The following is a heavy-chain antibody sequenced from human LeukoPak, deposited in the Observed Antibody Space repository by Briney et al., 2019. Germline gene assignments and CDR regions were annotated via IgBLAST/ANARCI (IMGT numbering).Heavy chain of an antibody. V-gene: IGHV3-23*01. J-gene: IGHJ4*02. CDR2: ISGSGATT. CDR1: GFTFNNFA. Sequence: GGSLRLSCAASGFTFNNFAMSWVRQAPGKGLEWVSAISGSGATTYYAGSVKGRFTISRDNSKNTLYLQMNSLRAEDTAVYYCAKAPRASRAYDTGDYYYVYWGQGTLVTVSS. CDR3: AKAPRASRAYDTGDYYYVY. D-gene: IGHD3-22*01.